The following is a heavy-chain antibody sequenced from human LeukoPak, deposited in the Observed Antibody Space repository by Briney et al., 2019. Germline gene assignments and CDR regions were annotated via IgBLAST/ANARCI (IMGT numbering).Heavy chain of an antibody. J-gene: IGHJ6*02. CDR3: ARDPCPLWFGALLYPRASCLSRYGMDV. CDR1: GYTFTGYY. V-gene: IGHV1-2*02. Sequence: ASVTVSCKASGYTFTGYYMHWVRQAPGQGLEWMGWINPNSGCTNYAQKFQGRVTMTRDTSISTAYMELSRLRSDDTAVYYCARDPCPLWFGALLYPRASCLSRYGMDVWGQGTTVTVSS. D-gene: IGHD3-10*01. CDR2: INPNSGCT.